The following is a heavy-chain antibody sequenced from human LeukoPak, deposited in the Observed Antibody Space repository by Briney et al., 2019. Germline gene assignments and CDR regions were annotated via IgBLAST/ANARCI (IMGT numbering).Heavy chain of an antibody. CDR2: IWYDGSNK. CDR1: GFTFSNYG. Sequence: PGRSLRLSCAASGFTFSNYGMHWVRQAPGKGLEWVAVIWYDGSNKYYADSAKGRFTISRDNSRNTLYLQMNSLRAEDTAMYYCAKYDNSGRAGGYWGQGTLVTVSS. D-gene: IGHD3-22*01. V-gene: IGHV3-33*06. J-gene: IGHJ4*02. CDR3: AKYDNSGRAGGY.